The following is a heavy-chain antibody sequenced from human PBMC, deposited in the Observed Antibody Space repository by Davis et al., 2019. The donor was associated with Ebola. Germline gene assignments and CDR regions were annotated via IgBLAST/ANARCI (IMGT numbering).Heavy chain of an antibody. Sequence: GGSLRLSCAASGFTVSSNYMSWVRQAPGKGLEWVANIKQDGSEKYYVDSVKGRFTISRDNAKNSLYLQMNSLRAEDTAVYYCARDRVVVVPAAIFYYYYGMDVWGQGTTVTVSS. CDR1: GFTVSSNY. CDR2: IKQDGSEK. CDR3: ARDRVVVVPAAIFYYYYGMDV. D-gene: IGHD2-2*01. V-gene: IGHV3-7*03. J-gene: IGHJ6*02.